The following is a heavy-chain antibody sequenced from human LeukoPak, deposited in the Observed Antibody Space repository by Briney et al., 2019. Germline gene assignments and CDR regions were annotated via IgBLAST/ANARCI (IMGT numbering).Heavy chain of an antibody. V-gene: IGHV4-30-4*02. CDR3: GLGNYDILTGSNWFDP. D-gene: IGHD3-9*01. Sequence: SETLSLTCTVSGGSISSADFYWTWIRQPPGKGLEWIGYIYYSGTTYCNPSLKSRITISVDTSKNQFSLKLSSVTAADTAVYYCGLGNYDILTGSNWFDPWGQGTLVTVSS. J-gene: IGHJ5*02. CDR2: IYYSGTT. CDR1: GGSISSADFY.